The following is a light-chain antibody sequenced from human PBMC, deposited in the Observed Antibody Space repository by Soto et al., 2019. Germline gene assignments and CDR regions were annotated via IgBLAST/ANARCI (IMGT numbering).Light chain of an antibody. CDR1: QMIRSY. V-gene: IGKV1-39*01. CDR3: QQSHDIPLT. CDR2: SAT. J-gene: IGKJ4*01. Sequence: DLQLTQSPSSLSASVGDRVTIACRASQMIRSYLNWYQQKPGKAPKLLIYSATSLHTGVPSRFSGSQSGTDFTLTISSLQREDFATYYCQQSHDIPLTFGGGTTVEIK.